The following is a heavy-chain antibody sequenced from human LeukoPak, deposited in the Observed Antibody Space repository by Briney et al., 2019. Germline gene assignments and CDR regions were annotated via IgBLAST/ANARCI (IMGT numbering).Heavy chain of an antibody. CDR3: ARVPRPRDPTSSAAHQPFDY. V-gene: IGHV1-46*01. CDR1: GYTFSNYY. CDR2: SNPSGGST. D-gene: IGHD2-2*01. J-gene: IGHJ4*02. Sequence: GASVKVSCKASGYTFSNYYIHWVRQAPGQGLEWMGMSNPSGGSTTYAQTFRGRVTMTRDTSINTAYMELSGLRPDDTAVYYCARVPRPRDPTSSAAHQPFDYWGQGTLVIVSS.